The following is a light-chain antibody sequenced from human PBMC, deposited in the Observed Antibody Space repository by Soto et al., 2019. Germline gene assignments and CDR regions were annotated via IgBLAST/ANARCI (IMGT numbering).Light chain of an antibody. V-gene: IGKV3-20*01. CDR3: QQYSKSIT. J-gene: IGKJ5*01. CDR2: GAS. Sequence: EVELTQSPGALPLSPGERATLSCRASQSVSSSYLAWCQQKPGQAPRLLIYGASSRATGIPDRFSGSGSGTDFTLTISRLEPEDFAVYYCQQYSKSITFGQGTRLEI. CDR1: QSVSSSY.